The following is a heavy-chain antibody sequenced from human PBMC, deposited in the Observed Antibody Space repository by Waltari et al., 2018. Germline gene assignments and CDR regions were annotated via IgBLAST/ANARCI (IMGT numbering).Heavy chain of an antibody. V-gene: IGHV3-74*01. CDR1: GFTLRSYW. D-gene: IGHD1-7*01. CDR3: AELSSSAFHI. Sequence: EVQLVESGGGLVQPGESLRLSCAASGFTLRSYWRHWVRQAPGKGLAWVSRINTDGSSTSYADSVMGRSTISRDNAKNTLYLQMNSLTVDDTAVYYCAELSSSAFHIWGQGTMVTVSS. CDR2: INTDGSST. J-gene: IGHJ3*02.